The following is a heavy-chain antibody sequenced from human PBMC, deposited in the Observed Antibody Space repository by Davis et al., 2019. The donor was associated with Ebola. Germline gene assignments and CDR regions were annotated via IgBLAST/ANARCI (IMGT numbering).Heavy chain of an antibody. Sequence: SETLSLTCSVSGDSISSGTYYWGWIRQPPGKGLEWIGSIYFSGTTYYNPSLKSRVTISVDPSKNQFSLKLSSVTAADTAVYYCARGTAYGGNSVWFDPWGQGTLVTVSS. V-gene: IGHV4-39*07. J-gene: IGHJ5*02. CDR1: GDSISSGTYY. D-gene: IGHD4-23*01. CDR2: IYFSGTT. CDR3: ARGTAYGGNSVWFDP.